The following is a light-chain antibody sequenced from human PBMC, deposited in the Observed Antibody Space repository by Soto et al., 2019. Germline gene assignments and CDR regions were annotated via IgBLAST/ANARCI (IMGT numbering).Light chain of an antibody. V-gene: IGKV3-20*01. J-gene: IGKJ1*01. CDR1: QSVSIRY. CDR2: GAS. Sequence: EVVLTQSPGTLSLSPWERATLSCRARQSVSIRYLPWYQPKPGQAPRLLISGASTMATGSPDRFSGSGAGPHFALTISSLEPVDFAVAYGQQYGSSRWNFGQCPTVE. CDR3: QQYGSSRWN.